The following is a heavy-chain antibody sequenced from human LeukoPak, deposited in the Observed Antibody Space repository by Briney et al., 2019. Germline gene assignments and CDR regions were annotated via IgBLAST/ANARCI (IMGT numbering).Heavy chain of an antibody. CDR2: INHSGST. J-gene: IGHJ6*03. D-gene: IGHD3-10*01. V-gene: IGHV4-34*01. CDR3: ARVFGYYYYYMDV. CDR1: GGSFSGYY. Sequence: SETLSLTCAVHGGSFSGYYWSWIRQPPGKGLEWIGEINHSGSTNYNPSLKSRVTISVDTSKNQFSLKLSSVTAADTAVYYCARVFGYYYYYMDVWGKGTTVTVSS.